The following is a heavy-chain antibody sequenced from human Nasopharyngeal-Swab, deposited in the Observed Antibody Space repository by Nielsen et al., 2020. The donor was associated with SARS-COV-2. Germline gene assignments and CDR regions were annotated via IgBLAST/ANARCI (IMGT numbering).Heavy chain of an antibody. Sequence: GKSLKISCAASGFTFSSYGMHWVRQAPGKGLEWVAVISYDGSNKHYADSVKGRFTISRDNSKNTLYLQMNSLRAEDTAVYYCAREAQTGYSSGWTYYYYGMDVWGQGTTVTVSS. J-gene: IGHJ6*02. V-gene: IGHV3-30*03. CDR2: ISYDGSNK. CDR3: AREAQTGYSSGWTYYYYGMDV. D-gene: IGHD6-19*01. CDR1: GFTFSSYG.